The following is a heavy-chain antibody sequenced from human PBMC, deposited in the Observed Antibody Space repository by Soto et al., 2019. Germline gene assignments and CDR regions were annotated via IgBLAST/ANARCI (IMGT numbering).Heavy chain of an antibody. CDR2: INAGNGNT. Sequence: ASVQVSCKASGYTFTRYAMHRVRQAPGQRLEWMGWINAGNGNTKYSQKFQGRVTITRDTSASTAYMELSSLRSEDTAVYYCARDGGSFRNWFDPWGQGTLVTVSS. J-gene: IGHJ5*02. D-gene: IGHD2-15*01. CDR3: ARDGGSFRNWFDP. V-gene: IGHV1-3*01. CDR1: GYTFTRYA.